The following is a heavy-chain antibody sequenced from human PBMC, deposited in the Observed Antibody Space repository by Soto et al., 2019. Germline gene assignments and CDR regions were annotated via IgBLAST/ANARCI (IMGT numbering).Heavy chain of an antibody. Sequence: QVQLVESGGGVVQPGRSLRLSCAASGFTFSSYGMHWLRQAPGKGLEWVALILYDGKKNYYADSVKGRFTISRDNSKNTLYLQMNSLRAEDTAVYYCAKDEVLVEVVARDYYGMDVWGQGTTVTVSS. CDR2: ILYDGKKN. CDR1: GFTFSSYG. J-gene: IGHJ6*02. V-gene: IGHV3-30*18. CDR3: AKDEVLVEVVARDYYGMDV. D-gene: IGHD2-15*01.